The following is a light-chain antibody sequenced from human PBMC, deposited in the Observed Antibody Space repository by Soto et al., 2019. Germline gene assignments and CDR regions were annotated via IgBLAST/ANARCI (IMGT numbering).Light chain of an antibody. V-gene: IGKV3-15*01. Sequence: EIVMTQSPATLSVSPGERASLSCRASQSISTNLAWYQQKPAQAPRLLIYTASTRATGIPARFSGGGSGTEFPLTISSLQSADFAVYYCQQYNDWPLTFGGGTKVEIK. J-gene: IGKJ4*01. CDR2: TAS. CDR3: QQYNDWPLT. CDR1: QSISTN.